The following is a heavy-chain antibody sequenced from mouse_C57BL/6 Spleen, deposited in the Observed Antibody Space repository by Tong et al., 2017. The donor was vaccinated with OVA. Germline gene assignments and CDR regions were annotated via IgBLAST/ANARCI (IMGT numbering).Heavy chain of an antibody. CDR3: ARGDYYGSSSNWYFDV. CDR2: IYPGDGDT. D-gene: IGHD1-1*01. J-gene: IGHJ1*03. CDR1: GYAFSSSW. Sequence: VQLQESGPELVKPGASVKISCKASGYAFSSSWMNWVKQRPGKGLEWIGRIYPGDGDTNYNGKFKGKATLTVDTSSSTAYMQLSSLTSEDSAVYYCARGDYYGSSSNWYFDVWGTGTTVTVSS. V-gene: IGHV1-82*01.